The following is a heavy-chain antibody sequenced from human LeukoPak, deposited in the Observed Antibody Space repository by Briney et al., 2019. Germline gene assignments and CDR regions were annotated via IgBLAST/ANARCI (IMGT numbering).Heavy chain of an antibody. Sequence: PGGSVSLLCAASGFTFSSYSMNWVRQAPGKGLEWVSSIRSSSSYIYYADSVEGRFNISRDYDKHSLYLQMNSLRAEDTAVYYWARGCSGGSCYSDYYYYYMDVWGKGTTVTIS. CDR2: IRSSSSYI. CDR1: GFTFSSYS. V-gene: IGHV3-21*01. D-gene: IGHD2-15*01. CDR3: ARGCSGGSCYSDYYYYYMDV. J-gene: IGHJ6*03.